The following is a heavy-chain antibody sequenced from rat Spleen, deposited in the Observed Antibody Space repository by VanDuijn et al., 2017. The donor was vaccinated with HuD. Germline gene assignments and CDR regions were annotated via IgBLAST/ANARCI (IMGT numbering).Heavy chain of an antibody. Sequence: EVQVLESGGGLVQPGNSLKLSCATSGFTFSTAWMYWYRQFPEKRLEWVARIKAKSNNYATDYTESVKGRFTISRDDSKSSIYLQMNNLKEEDTAIYYCASDGGHRYFDFWGPGTMVTVSS. CDR1: GFTFSTAW. CDR2: IKAKSNNYAT. J-gene: IGHJ1*01. D-gene: IGHD1-11*01. V-gene: IGHV6-6*01. CDR3: ASDGGHRYFDF.